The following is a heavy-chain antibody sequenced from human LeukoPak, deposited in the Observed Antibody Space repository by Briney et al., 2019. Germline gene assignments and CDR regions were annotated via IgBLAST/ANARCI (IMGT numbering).Heavy chain of an antibody. J-gene: IGHJ4*02. V-gene: IGHV3-11*01. CDR1: GFTFSDYY. Sequence: GGSLRLSCAASGFTFSDYYMSWIRQAPGKGLEWVSYISSSGSTIYYADSVKGRFTISRDNAKNSLSLQMNSLRAEDTALYYCAKDFSGSSWYYLDYWGQGTLVTVSS. D-gene: IGHD6-13*01. CDR2: ISSSGSTI. CDR3: AKDFSGSSWYYLDY.